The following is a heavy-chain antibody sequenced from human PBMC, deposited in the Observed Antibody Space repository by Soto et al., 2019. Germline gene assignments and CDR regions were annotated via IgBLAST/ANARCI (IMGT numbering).Heavy chain of an antibody. Sequence: EASVKVSCKASGYTFTSYGISWVRQAPGQGLEWMGWISAYNGNTNYAQKLQGRVTMTTDTSTSTAYMELRSLRSVDTAVYYCARDTELPVNWFDPWGQGTLVTVSS. J-gene: IGHJ5*02. CDR3: ARDTELPVNWFDP. V-gene: IGHV1-18*04. D-gene: IGHD1-7*01. CDR1: GYTFTSYG. CDR2: ISAYNGNT.